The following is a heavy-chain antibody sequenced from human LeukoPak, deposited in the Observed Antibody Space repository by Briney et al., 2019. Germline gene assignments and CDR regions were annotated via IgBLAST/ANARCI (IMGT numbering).Heavy chain of an antibody. Sequence: PGGSLRLSCVATGFIFLHYRLNSLRQAPGKGLEWVSSVTTSRSARYYADSVKGRFTVSRDNAKNSLYLQMNSLRAEDTAVYYCALVGLVAVPSSASIYYNYMDVWGKGTTVTVSS. CDR3: ALVGLVAVPSSASIYYNYMDV. J-gene: IGHJ6*03. CDR2: VTTSRSAR. D-gene: IGHD1-26*01. V-gene: IGHV3-21*01. CDR1: GFIFLHYR.